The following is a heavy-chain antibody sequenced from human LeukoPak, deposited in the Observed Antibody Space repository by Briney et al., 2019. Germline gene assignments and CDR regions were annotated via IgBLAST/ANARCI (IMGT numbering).Heavy chain of an antibody. D-gene: IGHD3-22*01. CDR2: INPNSGGT. CDR3: ARDPYYDSSGYPLYYFDY. CDR1: GYTFTGYY. J-gene: IGHJ4*02. V-gene: IGHV1-2*02. Sequence: GASVKVSCKASGYTFTGYYMPWVRQAPGQGLEWMGWINPNSGGTNYAQKFQGRVTMTRDTSISTAYMELSRLRSDDTAVYYCARDPYYDSSGYPLYYFDYWGQGTLVTVSS.